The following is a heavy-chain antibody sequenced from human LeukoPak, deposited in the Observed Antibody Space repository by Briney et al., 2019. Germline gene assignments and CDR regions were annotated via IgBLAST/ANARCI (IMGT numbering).Heavy chain of an antibody. CDR3: ARVVQDIVVVPAAMATFDY. J-gene: IGHJ4*02. V-gene: IGHV4-59*01. CDR2: IYYSGST. CDR1: GGSISSYY. D-gene: IGHD2-2*01. Sequence: SETLSLTCTVSGGSISSYYWSWIRQPPGKGLEWIGYIYYSGSTKYNPSLKSRVTISVDTSKNQFSLKLSSVTAADTAVYYCARVVQDIVVVPAAMATFDYWGQGTLVTVSS.